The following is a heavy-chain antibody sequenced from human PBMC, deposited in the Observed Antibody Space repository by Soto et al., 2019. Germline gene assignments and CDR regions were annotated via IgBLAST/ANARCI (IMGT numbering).Heavy chain of an antibody. D-gene: IGHD6-13*01. CDR1: GITFSNYW. CDR2: LSDSGISI. CDR3: AKVSSSWYAGFFDL. Sequence: GGSLRLSCAASGITFSNYWMTWVRQAPGKGLEWVSGLSDSGISIYYADSVKDRLTISRDNSKNTLYLQIHTLRAEDTAVYYCAKVSSSWYAGFFDLWGQGTLVTV. J-gene: IGHJ4*02. V-gene: IGHV3-23*01.